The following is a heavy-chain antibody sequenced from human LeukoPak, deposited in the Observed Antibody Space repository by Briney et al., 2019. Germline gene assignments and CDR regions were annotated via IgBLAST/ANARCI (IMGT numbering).Heavy chain of an antibody. CDR1: GGSISSYC. CDR3: ARRGYCSSTSCYGWFDP. D-gene: IGHD2-2*01. Sequence: SETLSLTCTVSGGSISSYCWSWIRQPPGKGLEWIGYIYYSGSTNYNPSLKSRVTISVDTSKNQFSLKLSSVTAADTAVYYCARRGYCSSTSCYGWFDPWGQGTLVTVSS. V-gene: IGHV4-59*01. J-gene: IGHJ5*02. CDR2: IYYSGST.